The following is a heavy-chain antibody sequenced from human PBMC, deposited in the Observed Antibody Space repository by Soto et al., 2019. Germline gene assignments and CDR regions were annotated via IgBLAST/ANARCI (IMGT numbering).Heavy chain of an antibody. V-gene: IGHV1-2*02. D-gene: IGHD3-16*01. CDR1: GCTFTDYH. Sequence: ASVKSSCRPSGCTFTDYHIHWVRQAPGQGLEFMGWINANNGGAGSAQQFQGRLTVTRDTSISTVYMELSNLRSDDTAVYFCERGGGIDALAPQKNGSDSWGEG. J-gene: IGHJ5*01. CDR3: ERGGGIDALAPQKNGSDS. CDR2: INANNGGA.